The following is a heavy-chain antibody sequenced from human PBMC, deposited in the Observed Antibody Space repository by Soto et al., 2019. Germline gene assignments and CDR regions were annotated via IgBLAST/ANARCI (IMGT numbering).Heavy chain of an antibody. J-gene: IGHJ5*02. V-gene: IGHV4-39*01. Sequence: SETLSLTCSVSGGSISSGSYYWGWIRQTPGRGLEWIASMYHGGTTYSNPSLKSRVTISVDTSKNQFSLRLTSVTAADTAVYYCARRDVRAAATNWFDPWGQGILVTV. CDR1: GGSISSGSYY. D-gene: IGHD6-13*01. CDR3: ARRDVRAAATNWFDP. CDR2: MYHGGTT.